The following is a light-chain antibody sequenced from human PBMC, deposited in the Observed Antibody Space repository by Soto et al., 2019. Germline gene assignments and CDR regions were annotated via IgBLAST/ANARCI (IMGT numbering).Light chain of an antibody. CDR2: GAS. Sequence: EIVMTQSPATLSVSPGERATLSCRASQSVSSNLAWYQQKPGQAPRLLIYGASTRANGIPARFSGSGSGTEFTLTISSLQSEDFAVYYCQQYNNWLPITFGQGTRLEIK. V-gene: IGKV3-15*01. CDR3: QQYNNWLPIT. J-gene: IGKJ5*01. CDR1: QSVSSN.